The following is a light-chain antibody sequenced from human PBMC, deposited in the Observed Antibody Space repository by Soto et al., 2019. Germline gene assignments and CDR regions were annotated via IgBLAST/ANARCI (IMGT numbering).Light chain of an antibody. CDR3: SSYTSSSTLVV. V-gene: IGLV2-14*01. J-gene: IGLJ2*01. CDR1: SSDVGGYNY. CDR2: DVS. Sequence: QSALTQPASVSGSPGKSITISCTGTSSDVGGYNYVSWYQQHPGKAPKLMIYDVSNRPSGVSTRFSGSKSGNTASLTISGLQAEDEADYYCSSYTSSSTLVVFGGGTKLTVL.